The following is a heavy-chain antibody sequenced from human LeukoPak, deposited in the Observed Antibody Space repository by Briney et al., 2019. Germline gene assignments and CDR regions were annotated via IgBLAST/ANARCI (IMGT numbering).Heavy chain of an antibody. J-gene: IGHJ4*02. D-gene: IGHD3-22*01. V-gene: IGHV1-18*01. CDR1: GYTLTSYG. Sequence: ASVKVSCKASGYTLTSYGISWVRQAPGQGLEWMGWISAYNGNTNYAQKLQGRVTMTTDTSTSTAYMELRSLRSDDTAVYYCARVLGDYYDSSGYSFVFDYWGQGTLVTVSS. CDR3: ARVLGDYYDSSGYSFVFDY. CDR2: ISAYNGNT.